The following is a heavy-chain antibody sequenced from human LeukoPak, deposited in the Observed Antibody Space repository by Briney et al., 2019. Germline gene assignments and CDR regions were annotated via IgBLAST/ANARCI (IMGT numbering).Heavy chain of an antibody. V-gene: IGHV3-7*01. CDR3: ARDAYCSSTSCYFSFDY. CDR1: GFTFSNYS. Sequence: GGPLRLSCAASGFTFSNYSMNWVRQAPGKGLEWVADIKQDGSEKYYVDSVKGRFTISRDNAKNSLYLQMNSLRAEDTAVYYCARDAYCSSTSCYFSFDYWGQGTLVTVSS. J-gene: IGHJ4*02. CDR2: IKQDGSEK. D-gene: IGHD2-2*01.